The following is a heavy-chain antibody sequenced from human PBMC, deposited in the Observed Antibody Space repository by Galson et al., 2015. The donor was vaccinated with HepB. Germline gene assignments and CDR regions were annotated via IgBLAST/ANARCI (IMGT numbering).Heavy chain of an antibody. CDR1: GFTFSSYG. J-gene: IGHJ4*02. CDR2: IWYDGSNK. CDR3: ARGYSSSWLTGGY. Sequence: SLRLSCAASGFTFSSYGMHWVRQAPGKGLEWVAVIWYDGSNKYYADSVKGRFTISRDNSKNTLYLQMNSLRAEDTAVYYCARGYSSSWLTGGYWGREPWSPSPQ. D-gene: IGHD6-13*01. V-gene: IGHV3-33*01.